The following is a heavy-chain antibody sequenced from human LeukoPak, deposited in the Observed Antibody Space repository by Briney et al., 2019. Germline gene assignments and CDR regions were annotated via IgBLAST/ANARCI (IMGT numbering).Heavy chain of an antibody. CDR3: AKRQPGSYELGY. CDR1: GYTFTGFY. V-gene: IGHV1-2*02. D-gene: IGHD1-14*01. CDR2: INPNSGGT. J-gene: IGHJ4*02. Sequence: GASVKVSCKSSGYTFTGFYIHWVRQAPGQGLEWMGWINPNSGGTHYAQNFQGRVTMTRDTSVSTAYMELSSLTSDDTAVFFCAKRQPGSYELGYWGQGTLVTVSS.